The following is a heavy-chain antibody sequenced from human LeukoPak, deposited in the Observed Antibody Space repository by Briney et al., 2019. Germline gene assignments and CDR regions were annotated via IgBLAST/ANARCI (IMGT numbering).Heavy chain of an antibody. CDR3: ARITGYGGGSLRY. J-gene: IGHJ4*02. V-gene: IGHV4-39*07. CDR2: IYYSGST. Sequence: SETLSLTCTVSGGSISSSSYYWGWIRQPPGKWLEWIGSIYYSGSTYYNPSLKSRVTISVDTSKNQFSLKLSSVTAADTAVYYCARITGYGGGSLRYWGQGTLVAISS. CDR1: GGSISSSSYY. D-gene: IGHD4-23*01.